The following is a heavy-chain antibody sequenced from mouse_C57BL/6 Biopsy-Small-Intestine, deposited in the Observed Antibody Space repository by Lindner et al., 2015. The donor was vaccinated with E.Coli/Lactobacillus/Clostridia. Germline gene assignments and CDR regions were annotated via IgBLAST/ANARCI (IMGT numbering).Heavy chain of an antibody. D-gene: IGHD4-1*01. J-gene: IGHJ3*01. Sequence: VQLQESGPDLVKPGASVKMSCKASGYTFTDYNIHWVKQSLGESLEWIGYINPNKGGTGYNQKFKGKATLTVNKSSSTASMELRGLTSEDSAVYYCARGNWDVAYWGQGTLVTVSA. CDR1: GYTFTDYN. V-gene: IGHV1-22*01. CDR2: INPNKGGT. CDR3: ARGNWDVAY.